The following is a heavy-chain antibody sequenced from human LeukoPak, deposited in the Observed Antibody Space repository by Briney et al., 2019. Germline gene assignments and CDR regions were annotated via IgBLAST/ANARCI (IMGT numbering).Heavy chain of an antibody. V-gene: IGHV4-34*01. J-gene: IGHJ4*02. CDR2: INHSGST. CDR3: ARKRWGPFDY. CDR1: GGSFSGYY. Sequence: SETLSLTCAVYGGSFSGYYWSWIRQPPGKGLEWIGEINHSGSTNYNPSLKSRVTISVDTSKNQFSLKLSSVTAADTAVYYCARKRWGPFDYWGQGTLVTVSS. D-gene: IGHD3-16*01.